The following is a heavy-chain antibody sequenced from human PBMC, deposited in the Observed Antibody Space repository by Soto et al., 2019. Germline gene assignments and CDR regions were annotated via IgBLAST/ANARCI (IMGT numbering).Heavy chain of an antibody. D-gene: IGHD5-12*01. J-gene: IGHJ6*02. CDR2: IYPGDSDT. CDR3: ARREMATTYYYYGMDV. Sequence: PGESLKISCKGSGYSFTSYWIGWVRQMPGKGLEWMGIIYPGDSDTRYSPSFQGQVTISADKSISTAYLQWSSLKASDTAMYYCARREMATTYYYYGMDVWGQGTTVTVSS. CDR1: GYSFTSYW. V-gene: IGHV5-51*01.